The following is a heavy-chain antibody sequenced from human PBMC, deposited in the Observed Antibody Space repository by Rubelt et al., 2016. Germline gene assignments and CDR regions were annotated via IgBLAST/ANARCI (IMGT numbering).Heavy chain of an antibody. CDR3: ARLWAGATSFLDY. V-gene: IGHV4-59*08. D-gene: IGHD1-26*01. CDR1: GGSISSYY. CDR2: IYYSGST. Sequence: QVQLQESGPGLVKPSETLSLTCTVSGGSISSYYWSWIRQPPGKGLEWIGYIYYSGSTNYNPSLKIRVANSESTAKNRLSLKWAAVTAADTAVYYCARLWAGATSFLDYWGQGTLVTVSS. J-gene: IGHJ4*02.